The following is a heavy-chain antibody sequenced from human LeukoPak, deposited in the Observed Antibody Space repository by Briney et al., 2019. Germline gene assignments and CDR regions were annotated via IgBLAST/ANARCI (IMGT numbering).Heavy chain of an antibody. D-gene: IGHD3-10*01. J-gene: IGHJ6*03. V-gene: IGHV3-15*01. CDR1: GFTFSNAW. CDR3: TTRVQNYYYYMDV. CDR2: IKSKTDGGTT. Sequence: TGGSLRLSCAASGFTFSNAWMSWVRQAPGKGLEWVVRIKSKTDGGTTDYAAPVKGRFTISRDDSKNTLYLQMNSLKTEDTAVYYCTTRVQNYYYYMDVRGKGTTVTVSS.